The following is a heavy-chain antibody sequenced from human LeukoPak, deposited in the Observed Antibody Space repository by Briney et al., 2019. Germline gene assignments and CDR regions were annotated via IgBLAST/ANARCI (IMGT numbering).Heavy chain of an antibody. V-gene: IGHV3-20*04. Sequence: GGSLRLSCAASGFTFDDYGTSWVRQAPGKGLEWVSGLNWNGGSTGYADSVKGRFIISRDNAKNCLYLQMNSLRAEDTALYYCAKSASSWPLYYFDYWGQGTLVTVSS. D-gene: IGHD6-13*01. CDR1: GFTFDDYG. CDR2: LNWNGGST. CDR3: AKSASSWPLYYFDY. J-gene: IGHJ4*02.